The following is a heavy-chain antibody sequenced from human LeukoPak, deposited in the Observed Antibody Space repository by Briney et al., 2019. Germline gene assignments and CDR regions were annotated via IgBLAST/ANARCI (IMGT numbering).Heavy chain of an antibody. V-gene: IGHV3-30-3*01. CDR1: GFTFSSYA. D-gene: IGHD3-22*01. CDR2: ISYDGSNK. J-gene: IGHJ4*02. Sequence: GGSLRLSSAASGFTFSSYAMHWVRQAPGKGLEWVAVISYDGSNKYYADSVKGRFTISRDNSKNTLYLQMNSLRAEDTAVYYCARGEYYDSSGYSGYWGQGTLVTVSS. CDR3: ARGEYYDSSGYSGY.